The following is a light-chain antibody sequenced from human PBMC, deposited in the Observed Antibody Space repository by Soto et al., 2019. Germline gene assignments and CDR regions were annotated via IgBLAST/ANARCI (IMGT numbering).Light chain of an antibody. CDR2: GAS. V-gene: IGKV3-15*01. J-gene: IGKJ3*01. Sequence: EIVMTQSPATLXXSPXXXXTXXCRAXQSLSSNLAWYQQKPGQAPRLLIYGASTRATGIPARFSGSGSGTEFTLTISSLQSEDFAVYYCQQFNNWPPTXGPGTKVDIK. CDR1: QSLSSN. CDR3: QQFNNWPPT.